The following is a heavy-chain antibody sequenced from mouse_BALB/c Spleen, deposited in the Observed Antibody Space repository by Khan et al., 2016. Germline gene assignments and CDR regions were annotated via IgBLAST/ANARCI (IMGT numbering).Heavy chain of an antibody. V-gene: IGHV3-1*02. CDR1: GYSIPSHYS. CDR2: IHYSGST. J-gene: IGHJ2*01. Sequence: EVQLVESGPDLVKPSQSLSLTCTVTGYSIPSHYSWHWIRHFPGNKLEWMGYIHYSGSTNYNPSLKSRISITRDTSKNQFFLQLNSVTTEDTATXYCATSPSGYWYYFDYWGQGTTLTVSS. D-gene: IGHD3-1*01. CDR3: ATSPSGYWYYFDY.